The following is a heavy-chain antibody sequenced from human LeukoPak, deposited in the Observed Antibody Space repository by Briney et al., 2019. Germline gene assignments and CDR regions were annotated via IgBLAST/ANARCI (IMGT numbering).Heavy chain of an antibody. D-gene: IGHD3-10*01. CDR3: ATRFDYYGSGSYPEYFQH. V-gene: IGHV3-53*01. CDR1: GFTVSSNY. J-gene: IGHJ1*01. Sequence: QPGGSLRLSCAASGFTVSSNYMSWVRQAPGKGLEWVSVTYSGGSIYYADSVKGRFTISRDNAKNSLYLQMNSLRAEDTAVYYCATRFDYYGSGSYPEYFQHWGQGTLVTVSS. CDR2: TYSGGSI.